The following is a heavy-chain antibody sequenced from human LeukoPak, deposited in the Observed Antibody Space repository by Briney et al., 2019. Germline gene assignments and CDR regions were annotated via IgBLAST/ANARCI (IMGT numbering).Heavy chain of an antibody. V-gene: IGHV3-30*18. J-gene: IGHJ6*04. CDR1: GFTFSSYG. D-gene: IGHD2-2*01. CDR2: ISYDGSNK. CDR3: AKAPRNCSSTSCPSYYYYGMDV. Sequence: PGGSLRLSCAASGFTFSSYGMHWVRQAPGKGLEWVAVISYDGSNKYYADSVKGRFTISRDNSKNTLYLQMNSLRAEDTAVYYCAKAPRNCSSTSCPSYYYYGMDVWGKGTTVTVSS.